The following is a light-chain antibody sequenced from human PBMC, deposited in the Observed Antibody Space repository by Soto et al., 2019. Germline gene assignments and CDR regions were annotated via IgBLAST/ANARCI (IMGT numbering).Light chain of an antibody. V-gene: IGKV3-20*01. CDR3: QPSRFT. CDR1: QSVDSNY. Sequence: VLTQSPGTLSLSPGERATLSCRASQSVDSNYFAWYQQKPGQAPRLLIYGASYRATGIPDRFSGSGSGTDFTLTISRLEPEDFAVYYCQPSRFTFGPGTRVEI. CDR2: GAS. J-gene: IGKJ3*01.